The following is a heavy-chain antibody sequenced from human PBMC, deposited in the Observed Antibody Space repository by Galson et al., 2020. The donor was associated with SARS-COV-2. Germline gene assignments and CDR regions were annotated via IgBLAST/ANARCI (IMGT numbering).Heavy chain of an antibody. CDR1: GGSISSSSYY. CDR2: IYYSGSA. V-gene: IGHV4-39*01. D-gene: IGHD2-2*01. J-gene: IGHJ6*02. CDR3: ARGCSSTLCPRTGMDV. Sequence: SETLSLTCTVSGGSISSSSYYWSWIRQSPGKGLEWIGNIYYSGSAYYNPSLRSRVTISIDTSNKQFSLRLSSVTAADTAVYYFARGCSSTLCPRTGMDVWGQGTTVTVSS.